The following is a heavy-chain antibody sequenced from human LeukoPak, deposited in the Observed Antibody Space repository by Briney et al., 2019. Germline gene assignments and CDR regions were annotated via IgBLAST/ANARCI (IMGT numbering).Heavy chain of an antibody. J-gene: IGHJ4*02. V-gene: IGHV3-21*01. CDR1: GFSFSDYS. CDR2: ISSYSTYI. CDR3: VAGVALDY. D-gene: IGHD3-3*01. Sequence: GGSLRLSCAASGFSFSDYSMNWVRQAPGKGLEWVSFISSYSTYIYYADSLKGRFTISRDNAKNSLYLQMNSLRAEDTAVYYCVAGVALDYWGQGALVTVSS.